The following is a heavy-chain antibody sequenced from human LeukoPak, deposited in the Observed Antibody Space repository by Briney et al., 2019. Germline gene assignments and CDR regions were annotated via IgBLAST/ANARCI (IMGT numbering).Heavy chain of an antibody. V-gene: IGHV3-53*01. CDR1: GFTVSSNY. CDR2: IYSGGST. Sequence: HPGGSLRLSCAASGFTVSSNYMTWARQAPGKGLEWVSIIYSGGSTSYADSVKGRFTISRDNSKNTLYLQMNSLRAEDTAVYYRARDVVGATYFDWGQGTLVTVSS. J-gene: IGHJ4*02. D-gene: IGHD1-26*01. CDR3: ARDVVGATYFD.